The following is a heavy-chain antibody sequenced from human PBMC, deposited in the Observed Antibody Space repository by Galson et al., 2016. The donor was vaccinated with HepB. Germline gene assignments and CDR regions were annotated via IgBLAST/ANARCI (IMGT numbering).Heavy chain of an antibody. Sequence: SLRLSCADSGFIVNNNYMSWVRQAPGKGLEYASGISSDGGRTHCADSVKGRFTFSRDNSKTTLYIQMSSLRAEDTAVYYCVTYYYNFWSGYSDWYFDLWGRGTLVIVSS. D-gene: IGHD3-3*01. J-gene: IGHJ2*01. CDR3: VTYYYNFWSGYSDWYFDL. CDR2: ISSDGGRT. CDR1: GFIVNNNY. V-gene: IGHV3-64D*06.